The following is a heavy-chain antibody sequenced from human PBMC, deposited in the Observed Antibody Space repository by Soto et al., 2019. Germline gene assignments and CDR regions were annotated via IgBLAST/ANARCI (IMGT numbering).Heavy chain of an antibody. V-gene: IGHV4-31*03. J-gene: IGHJ6*02. CDR1: GGSIGRDAYY. CDR2: IHYSGST. Sequence: PSETLSLTCTVSGGSIGRDAYYWSWIRQHPGKGLEWIGYIHYSGSTYYNPSLKSRVTISVDTSKNQFSLKLSSVTAADTAVYYCAIGGYYDRSGYSMDFWGQGTSVTGSS. CDR3: AIGGYYDRSGYSMDF. D-gene: IGHD3-22*01.